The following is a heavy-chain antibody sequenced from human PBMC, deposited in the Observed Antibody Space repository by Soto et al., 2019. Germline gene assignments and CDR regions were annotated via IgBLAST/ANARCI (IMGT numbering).Heavy chain of an antibody. V-gene: IGHV3-21*01. Sequence: GGSLRLSCAASGFTFSSYSMNWVRQAPGKGLEWVSSISSSSSYIYYADSVKGRFTISRDNAKNSLYLQMNSLRAEDTAVYYCARDLTYFDSVWSYMDVWGKGTTVTVSS. J-gene: IGHJ6*03. CDR3: ARDLTYFDSVWSYMDV. CDR1: GFTFSSYS. CDR2: ISSSSSYI. D-gene: IGHD3-9*01.